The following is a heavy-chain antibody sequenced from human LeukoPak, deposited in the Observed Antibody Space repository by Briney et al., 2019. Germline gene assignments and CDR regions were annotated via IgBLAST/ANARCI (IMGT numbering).Heavy chain of an antibody. CDR1: GYTFTGYY. CDR3: ARDIVMVTYWFDP. Sequence: EASVKVSCKASGYTFTGYYMHWVRQAPGQGREWMGWINPNSGGTNYAQKFQGRVTMTRDTSISTAYMELSRLRSDDTAVYYCARDIVMVTYWFDPWGQGTLVTVSS. V-gene: IGHV1-2*02. CDR2: INPNSGGT. J-gene: IGHJ5*02. D-gene: IGHD5-18*01.